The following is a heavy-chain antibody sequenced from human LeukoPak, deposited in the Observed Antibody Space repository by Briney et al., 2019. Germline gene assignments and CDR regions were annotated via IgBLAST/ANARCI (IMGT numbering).Heavy chain of an antibody. CDR3: AKDIVGGGDDY. CDR1: GFTFSSYA. Sequence: GGSLRLSCAATGFTFSSYAMSWVRQAPGKGLEWVANIQEDGKKENYVDSVRGRFTISRDNAKNSIYLQMNSLRVEDTAVYYCAKDIVGGGDDYWGQGTLVIVSS. D-gene: IGHD2-21*02. J-gene: IGHJ4*02. CDR2: IQEDGKKE. V-gene: IGHV3-7*01.